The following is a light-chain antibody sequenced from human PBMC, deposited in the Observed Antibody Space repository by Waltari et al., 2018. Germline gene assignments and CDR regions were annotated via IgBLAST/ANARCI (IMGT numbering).Light chain of an antibody. Sequence: QSALPQPASVSGPPGQSITISSTGTTSPAAFHNLLPWYQQHPDKAPKLMVYEVIDRPSGVSTRFAGSKSGNTASLTISGLQAEDEADYYCCSYAGRNIWVFGGGTKVTVL. CDR2: EVI. CDR3: CSYAGRNIWV. CDR1: TSPAAFHNL. V-gene: IGLV2-23*02. J-gene: IGLJ3*02.